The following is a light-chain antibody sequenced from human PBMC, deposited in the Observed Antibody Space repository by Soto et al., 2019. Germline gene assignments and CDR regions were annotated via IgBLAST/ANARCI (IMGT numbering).Light chain of an antibody. CDR3: QQRNSWPPTFT. CDR2: DTS. CDR1: HSVRSD. Sequence: EIVMTQSPATLSVSPGERATLSCRASHSVRSDLAWYQQKPGQAPRLLIYDTSIRATGIPARFSGSGSGTDFTLTISSLEPEDFAVYYCQQRNSWPPTFTFGQGTRLEIK. V-gene: IGKV3-11*01. J-gene: IGKJ5*01.